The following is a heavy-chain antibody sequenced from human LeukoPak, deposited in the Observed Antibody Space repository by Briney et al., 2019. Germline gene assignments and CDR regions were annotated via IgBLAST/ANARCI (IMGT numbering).Heavy chain of an antibody. J-gene: IGHJ4*02. CDR3: ARGRKGYDSSGYYYTKYYFDY. D-gene: IGHD3-22*01. CDR1: GGSFSGYY. CDR2: INHSGST. Sequence: PSETLSLTCAIYGGSFSGYYWSWIRQPPGKGLEWIGEINHSGSTNYNPSLKSRVTISVDTSKNQFSLKLSSVTAADTAVYYCARGRKGYDSSGYYYTKYYFDYWGQGTLVTVSS. V-gene: IGHV4-34*01.